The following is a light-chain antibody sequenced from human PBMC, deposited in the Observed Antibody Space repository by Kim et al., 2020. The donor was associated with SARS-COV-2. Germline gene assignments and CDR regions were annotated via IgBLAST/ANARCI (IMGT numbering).Light chain of an antibody. V-gene: IGKV1-27*01. CDR1: QGINRD. CDR3: QKYNSAPWT. CDR2: GAS. J-gene: IGKJ1*01. Sequence: ASVGDGVTITCRASQGINRDVAWYQQRPGKVPKVLIYGASTLQSGVPSRFSGGGSGTDFTLTISGLQPEDVATYYCQKYNSAPWTFGQGTKVDIK.